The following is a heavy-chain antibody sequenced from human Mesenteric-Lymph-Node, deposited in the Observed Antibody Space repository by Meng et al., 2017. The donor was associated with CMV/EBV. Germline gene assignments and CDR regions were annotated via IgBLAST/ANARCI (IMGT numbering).Heavy chain of an antibody. D-gene: IGHD3-10*01. V-gene: IGHV1-69*17. J-gene: IGHJ4*01. CDR3: ARGSPVRGITNFWLHDD. CDR2: IVPIFGVP. CDR1: GTFNTYG. Sequence: GTFNTYGFSWVRQAPGQGLEWMGGIVPIFGVPSYAQKFQGSVTITADKSTGTVYMELSSLRSEDTAVYYCARGSPVRGITNFWLHDDWGQGTLVTVSS.